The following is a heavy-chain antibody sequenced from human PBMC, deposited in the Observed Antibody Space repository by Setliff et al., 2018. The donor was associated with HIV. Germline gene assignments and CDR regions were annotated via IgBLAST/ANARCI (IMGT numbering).Heavy chain of an antibody. CDR1: GGSISNYY. CDR2: IYYSGST. D-gene: IGHD5-12*01. J-gene: IGHJ6*03. V-gene: IGHV4-59*01. CDR3: ARHGYDPLYYYYYMDV. Sequence: SETLSLTCTVSGGSISNYYWSWIRQPPGKGLEWIGYIYYSGSTNYNPSLKSRVTISVDTSKNQFSLKLSSVTAADTAVYYCARHGYDPLYYYYYMDVWGKGTTVTVSS.